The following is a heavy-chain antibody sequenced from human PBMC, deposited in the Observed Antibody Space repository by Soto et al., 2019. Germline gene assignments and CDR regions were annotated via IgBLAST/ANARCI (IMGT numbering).Heavy chain of an antibody. CDR2: INGGGANT. Sequence: EVQLLESGGGLIQPGGSLRLSCAAARITLNNYGASWVRQAPGKGLEWVATINGGGANTYYADPVKGRFTISRDNSKNLVYLQMTSLGAEDTAVYYCARRLTTETTVFDYWGHGTLVSVSS. J-gene: IGHJ4*01. D-gene: IGHD4-17*01. CDR3: ARRLTTETTVFDY. V-gene: IGHV3-23*01. CDR1: RITLNNYG.